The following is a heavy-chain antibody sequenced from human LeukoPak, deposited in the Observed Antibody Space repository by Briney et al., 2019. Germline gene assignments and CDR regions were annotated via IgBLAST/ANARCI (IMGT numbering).Heavy chain of an antibody. J-gene: IGHJ3*02. CDR2: IYYSGST. V-gene: IGHV4-59*01. CDR1: GXSISSYY. CDR3: ARVSGSSYQSGHAFDI. D-gene: IGHD1-26*01. Sequence: PSETLSLTCTVSGXSISSYYWSWIRQPPGKGLEWIGYIYYSGSTNYNPSLKSRVTISVDTSKNQFSLKLSSVTAADTAVYYCARVSGSSYQSGHAFDIWGQGTMVTVSS.